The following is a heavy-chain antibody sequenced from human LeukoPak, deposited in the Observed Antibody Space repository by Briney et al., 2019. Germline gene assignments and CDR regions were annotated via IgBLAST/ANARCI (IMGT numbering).Heavy chain of an antibody. V-gene: IGHV4-34*01. CDR3: ATRSSTLAAARCFDD. D-gene: IGHD6-6*01. Sequence: SETLSLTCAVHGESLSAYFWSWIRQVPGKGLEWIGEIDHRGSSNYNPPLKSRATISVDTPKNHFSLSLTSVTAADTAVYYCATRSSTLAAARCFDDWGQGTVVTVSS. CDR1: GESLSAYF. CDR2: IDHRGSS. J-gene: IGHJ4*03.